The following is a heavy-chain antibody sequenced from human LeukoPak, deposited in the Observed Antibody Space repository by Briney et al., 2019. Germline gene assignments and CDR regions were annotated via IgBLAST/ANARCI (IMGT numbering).Heavy chain of an antibody. CDR2: IHDSGIT. D-gene: IGHD5-12*01. V-gene: IGHV4-59*01. CDR3: ARGGYMSNWFEH. CDR1: GGSLSDSY. Sequence: PSETLSLTCTVSGGSLSDSYWSWIRQPPGKGLEWIGKIHDSGITNYNPSLKSRVTFSVDTSKKQFSLNLNSVTAADTAVYYCARGGYMSNWFEHWGQGTPVTVSS. J-gene: IGHJ5*02.